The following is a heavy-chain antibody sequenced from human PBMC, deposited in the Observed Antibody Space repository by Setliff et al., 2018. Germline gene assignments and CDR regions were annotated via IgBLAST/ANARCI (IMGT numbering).Heavy chain of an antibody. D-gene: IGHD6-6*01. CDR1: GFTFSNYA. Sequence: GGSLRLSCAASGFTFSNYAMTWVRQAPGKGLEWVSGISGNGDNTYYAGSVKGRFTISRDNSKNTLYLQMNNLRGEDTAVYYCAKGRGSSSAAQNYWGQGTLVTVSS. CDR3: AKGRGSSSAAQNY. V-gene: IGHV3-23*01. J-gene: IGHJ4*02. CDR2: ISGNGDNT.